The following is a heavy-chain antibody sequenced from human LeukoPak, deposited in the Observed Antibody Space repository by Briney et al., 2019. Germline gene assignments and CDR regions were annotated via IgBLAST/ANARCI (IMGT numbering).Heavy chain of an antibody. CDR3: AKSPLGYCSGGSCYLYYFDY. D-gene: IGHD2-15*01. CDR2: IYAAGGT. CDR1: GFTVSTNY. J-gene: IGHJ4*02. V-gene: IGHV3-53*01. Sequence: GGSLRLSCAVSGFTVSTNYMNWVRQAPGKGLEWVAVIYAAGGTDYADSVKGRFTISRDNSKNTLYLQMNSLRAEDTAVYYCAKSPLGYCSGGSCYLYYFDYWGQGTLVTVSS.